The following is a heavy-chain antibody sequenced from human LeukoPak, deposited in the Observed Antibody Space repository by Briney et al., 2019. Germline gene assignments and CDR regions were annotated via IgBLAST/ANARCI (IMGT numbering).Heavy chain of an antibody. CDR1: GYTFTGYY. J-gene: IGHJ4*02. V-gene: IGHV1-2*02. CDR3: ATSRFLEWLYLLDY. Sequence: GASVKVSCKASGYTFTGYYVHWVRQAPGQGLEWVGWINSNSGDTKYAQKFQGRVTMTRATSIGLAYMELSRLRSDDTAVYYCATSRFLEWLYLLDYWGQGTLVTVSS. D-gene: IGHD3-3*01. CDR2: INSNSGDT.